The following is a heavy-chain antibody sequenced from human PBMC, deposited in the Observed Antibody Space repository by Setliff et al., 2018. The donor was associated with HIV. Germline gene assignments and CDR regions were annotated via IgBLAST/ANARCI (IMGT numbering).Heavy chain of an antibody. CDR1: GYTFTSYY. Sequence: ASVKVSCKASGYTFTSYYMHWVRQAPGQGLEWMGIINPSGGSTSYAQKFQGRVTMTTDELMTTAYLELSSLRSEDTAVYYCARTVSKNFYGLDVWGLGTTVTVSS. J-gene: IGHJ6*02. D-gene: IGHD4-4*01. V-gene: IGHV1-46*01. CDR3: ARTVSKNFYGLDV. CDR2: INPSGGST.